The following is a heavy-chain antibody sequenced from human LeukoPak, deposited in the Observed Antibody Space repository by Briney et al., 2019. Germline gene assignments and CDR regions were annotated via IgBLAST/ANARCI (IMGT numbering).Heavy chain of an antibody. J-gene: IGHJ6*03. CDR3: ARLVTTSYYYYYYMDV. V-gene: IGHV7-4-1*02. CDR2: INTNTGNP. CDR1: GYTFTSYA. Sequence: GASVKVSCKASGYTFTSYAMNWVRQAPGQGLEWMGWINTNTGNPTYAQGFTGRLVFSLDTSVSTAYLQISSLKAEGTAVYYCARLVTTSYYYYYYMDVWGKGTTVTVSS. D-gene: IGHD4-11*01.